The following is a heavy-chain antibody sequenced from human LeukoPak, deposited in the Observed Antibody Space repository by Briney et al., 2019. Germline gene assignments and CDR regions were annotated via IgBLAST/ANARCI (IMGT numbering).Heavy chain of an antibody. D-gene: IGHD3-10*01. CDR1: GFTFNRFY. V-gene: IGHV3-64*04. CDR3: AKGSF. Sequence: GGSLRLSCSASGFTFNRFYLHWVRQAPGKGLEFVSHISSNGATTYYADSVKGRFTISRDNSKNTLYLQMNNLRAEDTAAYYCAKGSFWGQGTLVTVSS. CDR2: ISSNGATT. J-gene: IGHJ4*02.